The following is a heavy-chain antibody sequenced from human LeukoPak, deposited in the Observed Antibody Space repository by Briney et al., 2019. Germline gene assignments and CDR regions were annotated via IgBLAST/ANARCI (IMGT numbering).Heavy chain of an antibody. D-gene: IGHD3-3*01. CDR2: IYWDGDE. CDR1: GFSLSTSGVG. V-gene: IGHV2-5*02. Sequence: SGPTLVKPTQTLTLTCTFSGFSLSTSGVGVGWIRQPPGKALEWLALIYWDGDERYSPSLKSRLTITKDTSKSQVVLTMTNMDPVDTATYYCAHASYYNFWSGYPPFDYWGQGTLVTVSS. J-gene: IGHJ4*02. CDR3: AHASYYNFWSGYPPFDY.